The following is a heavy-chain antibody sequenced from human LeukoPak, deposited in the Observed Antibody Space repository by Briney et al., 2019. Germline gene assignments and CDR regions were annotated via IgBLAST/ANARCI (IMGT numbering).Heavy chain of an antibody. V-gene: IGHV3-21*01. CDR2: ISSSSSYI. CDR1: GFTFSSYS. J-gene: IGHJ6*03. Sequence: GGSLRLSCAASGFTFSSYSMNWVRQAPGKGLEWVSSISSSSSYIYYADSVKGRFTISRDNAKNSLYLQMNSLRAEDTAVYYCARDSITKLLLYYYYMDVWGKGTTVTVSS. CDR3: ARDSITKLLLYYYYMDV. D-gene: IGHD2-15*01.